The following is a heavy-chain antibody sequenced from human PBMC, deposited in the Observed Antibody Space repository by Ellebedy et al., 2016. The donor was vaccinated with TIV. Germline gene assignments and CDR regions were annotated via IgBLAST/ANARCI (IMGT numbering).Heavy chain of an antibody. CDR2: VSGGGGSA. Sequence: GESLKISCAASGFTFDTYAMSWVRQAPGKGLEWVSTVSGGGGSAYYADSVRGRFTSSRANSKKTLDLQMASLRAEDTAVYYWVKGYHFGSKSAFDIWGQGTMVTVSS. J-gene: IGHJ3*02. V-gene: IGHV3-23*01. D-gene: IGHD3-10*01. CDR3: VKGYHFGSKSAFDI. CDR1: GFTFDTYA.